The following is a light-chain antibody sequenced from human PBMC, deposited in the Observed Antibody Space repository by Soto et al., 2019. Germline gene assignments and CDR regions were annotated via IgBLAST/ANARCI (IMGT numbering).Light chain of an antibody. V-gene: IGLV1-40*01. CDR2: ANS. J-gene: IGLJ1*01. CDR1: SSNIGAGYE. CDR3: QSYDSSPSGYV. Sequence: QSVLTQPPSVSGAPGQKMTISCTGSSSNIGAGYEVHWYQQLPGTAPKLLINANSNRPSGVPDRFSGSKSGTSASLAITGLQAEDEADYYCQSYDSSPSGYVFGSGTKVTVL.